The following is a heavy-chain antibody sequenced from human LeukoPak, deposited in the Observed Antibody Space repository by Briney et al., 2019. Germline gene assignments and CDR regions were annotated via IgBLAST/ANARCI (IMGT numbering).Heavy chain of an antibody. D-gene: IGHD6-13*01. J-gene: IGHJ4*02. V-gene: IGHV3-23*01. CDR1: GFAFSTYA. CDR2: INSGGNT. CDR3: AKHSSGWYSFDF. Sequence: GGSLRLSCAASGFAFSTYAMSWVRQAPGKGLESVSIINSGGNTYYADSVKGRFTISRDNSKNTLWLQMNSLRAEDTAVYYCAKHSSGWYSFDFWGQGILVTVSS.